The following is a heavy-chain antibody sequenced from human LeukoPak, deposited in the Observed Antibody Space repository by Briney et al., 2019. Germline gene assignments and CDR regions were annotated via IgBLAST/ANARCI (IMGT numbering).Heavy chain of an antibody. Sequence: GGSLRLSCAASGFTFSSYWMSWGRQAPGRGLEWVANIKQDGSEKYYVDSVKGRFTISRDNAKNSLYLQMNSLRAEDTAVYYCARDFDTYYYDSSGYDYWGQGTLLTVSS. J-gene: IGHJ4*02. V-gene: IGHV3-7*01. CDR3: ARDFDTYYYDSSGYDY. CDR1: GFTFSSYW. D-gene: IGHD3-22*01. CDR2: IKQDGSEK.